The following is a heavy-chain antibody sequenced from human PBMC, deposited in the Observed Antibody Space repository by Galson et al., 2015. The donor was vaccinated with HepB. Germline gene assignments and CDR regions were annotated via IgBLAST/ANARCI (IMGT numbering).Heavy chain of an antibody. Sequence: PALVKPTQTLTLTCTFSGFSLSTSGMRVSWIRQPPGKALEWLARIDWDDDKFYSTSLKTRLTISKDTSKNQVVLTMTNMDPVDTATYYCARMGRDGYNFMDYWGQGTLVTVSS. V-gene: IGHV2-70*04. D-gene: IGHD5-24*01. CDR2: IDWDDDK. CDR3: ARMGRDGYNFMDY. CDR1: GFSLSTSGMR. J-gene: IGHJ4*02.